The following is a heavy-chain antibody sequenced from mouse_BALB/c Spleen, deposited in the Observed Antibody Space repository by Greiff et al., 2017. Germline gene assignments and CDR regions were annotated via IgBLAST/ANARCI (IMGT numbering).Heavy chain of an antibody. D-gene: IGHD4-1*01. CDR1: GYAFTNYL. V-gene: IGHV1-54*01. CDR2: INPGSGGT. J-gene: IGHJ2*01. CDR3: AREGGSLGLFDY. Sequence: QVQLKESGAELVRPGTSVKVSCKASGYAFTNYLIEWVKQRPGQGLEWIGVINPGSGGTNYNEKFKGKATLTADKSSSTAYMQLSSLTSDDSAVYFCAREGGSLGLFDYWGQGTTLTVSS.